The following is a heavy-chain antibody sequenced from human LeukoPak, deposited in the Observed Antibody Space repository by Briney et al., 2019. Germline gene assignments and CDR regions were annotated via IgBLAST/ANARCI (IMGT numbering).Heavy chain of an antibody. CDR2: VYYTGSI. CDR3: ARRDYRAWFDP. V-gene: IGHV4-39*01. J-gene: IGHJ5*02. D-gene: IGHD2-21*01. Sequence: SEPLSLTCSVSVGSNSASSHYWTSVRQPPGKGQEWIVSVYYTGSIRYNTSLKSRVTISVDMSKNDLFLTLSSVTAADTAFYYCARRDYRAWFDPWGKGILVTVSP. CDR1: VGSNSASSHY.